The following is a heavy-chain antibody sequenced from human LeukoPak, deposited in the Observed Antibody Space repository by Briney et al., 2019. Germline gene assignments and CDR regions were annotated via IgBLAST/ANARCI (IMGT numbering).Heavy chain of an antibody. V-gene: IGHV4-39*01. CDR2: IYYSGST. CDR3: ARHEYSGSYYGLSWFDP. CDR1: GGSISSSGYY. Sequence: KPSETLSLTCTVSGGSISSSGYYWGWIRHPPGKGLEWIASIYYSGSTYYNPSLKSRGTISVDTSKNQLSLKLSSLTAADTAVYYCARHEYSGSYYGLSWFDPWGQGTLVTVSS. J-gene: IGHJ5*02. D-gene: IGHD1-26*01.